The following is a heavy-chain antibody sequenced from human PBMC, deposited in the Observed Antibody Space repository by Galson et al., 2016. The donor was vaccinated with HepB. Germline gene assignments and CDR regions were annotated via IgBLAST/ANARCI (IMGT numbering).Heavy chain of an antibody. J-gene: IGHJ4*02. Sequence: SLRLSCAASGFTVGNNYMSWVRQAPGRGLEWVSLIYSGGSTYYADSVKGRFTISRDSSKNTLYLQMNSLRVEDTAVYYCARRRGNWGQGTLVTVSS. CDR1: GFTVGNNY. CDR2: IYSGGST. V-gene: IGHV3-53*01. D-gene: IGHD2-15*01. CDR3: ARRRGN.